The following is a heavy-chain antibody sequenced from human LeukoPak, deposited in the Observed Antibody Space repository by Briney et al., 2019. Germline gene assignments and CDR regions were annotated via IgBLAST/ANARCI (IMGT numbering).Heavy chain of an antibody. Sequence: GGSLTLSCAASGFTFSGSAMHWVRQASGKGLEGVGRIRSKANSYATAYAASVKGRFTISRDDSKNTAYLQMNSLKTEDTAVYYCTRPYSSGWYYWGQGTLVTVSS. CDR2: IRSKANSYAT. V-gene: IGHV3-73*01. CDR3: TRPYSSGWYY. D-gene: IGHD6-19*01. J-gene: IGHJ4*02. CDR1: GFTFSGSA.